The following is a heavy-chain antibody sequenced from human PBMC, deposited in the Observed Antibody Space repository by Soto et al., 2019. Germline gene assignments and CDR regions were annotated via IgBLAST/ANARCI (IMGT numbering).Heavy chain of an antibody. CDR2: IYTSGST. V-gene: IGHV4-4*07. J-gene: IGHJ6*02. D-gene: IGHD2-2*02. CDR1: GGSISSYH. Sequence: PSETLSLTCTVSGGSISSYHWSWIRQPAGKGLEWIGRIYTSGSTNYNPSLKSRVTMSVDTSKNQFSLKLSSVTAADTAVYYCARSGPYCSSTSCYMGYYYYGMDVWGQGTTVTVSS. CDR3: ARSGPYCSSTSCYMGYYYYGMDV.